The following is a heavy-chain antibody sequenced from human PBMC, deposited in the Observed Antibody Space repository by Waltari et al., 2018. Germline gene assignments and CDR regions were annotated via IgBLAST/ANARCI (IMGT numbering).Heavy chain of an antibody. CDR1: GGSITTSRHY. V-gene: IGHV4-39*01. D-gene: IGHD5-12*01. CDR3: ATYIGASVGTAAFDV. CDR2: LSYNGTT. Sequence: QLQLQESGPGLVKPSETLSLTCSVSGGSITTSRHYWGWIRQPPGQGLEWIAPLSYNGTTDTSPALTSRVTMSRDTSKNQLSLTLGAVTAADAAVYYCATYIGASVGTAAFDVWGQGKMVIVSS. J-gene: IGHJ3*01.